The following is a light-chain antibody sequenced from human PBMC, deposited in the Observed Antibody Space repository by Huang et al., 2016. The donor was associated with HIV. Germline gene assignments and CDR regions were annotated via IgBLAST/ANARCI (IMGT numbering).Light chain of an antibody. CDR1: QGISSY. CDR2: AAS. CDR3: QQYYTYPHS. Sequence: AIRMTQSPSSLSASTGDRVTITCRASQGISSYLAWYQQKPGKAPKRLIYAASTLHSGVPSRFSGSGFGTDFTLTISSLQSEDLGSYHCQQYYTYPHSFGQGTKLEI. J-gene: IGKJ2*01. V-gene: IGKV1-8*01.